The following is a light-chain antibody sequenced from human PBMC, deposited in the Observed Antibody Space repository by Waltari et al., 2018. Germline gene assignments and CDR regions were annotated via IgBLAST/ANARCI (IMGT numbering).Light chain of an antibody. V-gene: IGKV1-5*03. Sequence: DIQMTQSPSTLSASVGARVTITFRASQSISSWLAWYQQKPGKAPKLLIYKASSLESGVPSRFSGSGSGTEFTLTISSLQPDDFATYYCQQYNSYSTFGQGTKVEIK. CDR2: KAS. CDR1: QSISSW. CDR3: QQYNSYST. J-gene: IGKJ1*01.